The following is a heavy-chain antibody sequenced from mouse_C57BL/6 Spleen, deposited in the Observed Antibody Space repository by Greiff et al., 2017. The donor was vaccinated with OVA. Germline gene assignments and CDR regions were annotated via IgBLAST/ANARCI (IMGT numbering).Heavy chain of an antibody. V-gene: IGHV5-17*01. J-gene: IGHJ3*01. CDR1: GFTFSDYG. CDR2: ISSGSSTI. Sequence: EVNVVESGGGLVKPGGSLKLSCAASGFTFSDYGMHWVRQAPEKGLEWVAYISSGSSTIYYADKVKGRFTISRDNAKNTLFLQITSLRSEDTAMYYCARGQATFAYWGQGTLVTVSA. D-gene: IGHD3-2*02. CDR3: ARGQATFAY.